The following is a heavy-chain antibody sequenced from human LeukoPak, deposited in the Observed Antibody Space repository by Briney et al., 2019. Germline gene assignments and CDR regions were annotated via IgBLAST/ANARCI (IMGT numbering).Heavy chain of an antibody. V-gene: IGHV4-39*01. CDR1: GGSISSSSYY. CDR2: IYYSGST. J-gene: IGHJ4*02. CDR3: ARRRSLTSDFDY. Sequence: PSETLSLTCTVSGGSISSSSYYWGWIRQPPGKGLEWIGSIYYSGSTYYNPSLKSRVTISVDTSKNQFSLKLSSVTAADTAVYYCARRRSLTSDFDYWGQGTLVTVSS. D-gene: IGHD3-16*01.